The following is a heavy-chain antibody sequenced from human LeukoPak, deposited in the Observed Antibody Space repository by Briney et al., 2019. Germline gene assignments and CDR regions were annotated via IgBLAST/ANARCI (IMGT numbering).Heavy chain of an antibody. CDR2: INPNMGGT. D-gene: IGHD2-2*01. CDR3: ARDFVEDVVVVTAAYLFGY. V-gene: IGHV1-2*02. CDR1: GDTLTGDF. Sequence: ASLQVSCKASGDTLTGDFIHWVRPAPGQGLGWMGWINPNMGGTNYAQKFRGRVTMTMDTSSSKAYMELSRLRSDDTAVYLCARDFVEDVVVVTAAYLFGYWGQGTLVIVSS. J-gene: IGHJ4*02.